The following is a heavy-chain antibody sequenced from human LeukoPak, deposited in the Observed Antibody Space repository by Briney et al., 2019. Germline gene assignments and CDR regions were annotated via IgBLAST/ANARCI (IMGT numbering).Heavy chain of an antibody. J-gene: IGHJ4*02. CDR3: AKDQWAYCGGDCYSSDY. V-gene: IGHV3-30*18. Sequence: GGSLRLSCAASGFTFSHYGMHWVRQAPGKGLEWVAVMSADGTNKYYADSVKGRFTISRDNSKNTLYLQMNSLRLEDTAVYFCAKDQWAYCGGDCYSSDYWGQGTLVTVSS. D-gene: IGHD2-21*02. CDR1: GFTFSHYG. CDR2: MSADGTNK.